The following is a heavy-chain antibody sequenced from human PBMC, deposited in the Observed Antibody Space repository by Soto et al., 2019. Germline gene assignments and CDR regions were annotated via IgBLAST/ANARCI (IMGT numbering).Heavy chain of an antibody. J-gene: IGHJ4*02. CDR1: GYTFTNYA. CDR3: ARDLAAAGPFDC. Sequence: QVQLVQSGAEVKKPGASVKVSCKASGYTFTNYAFSWVRQAPGQGLEWMGWISAYNGNTNYPQTLQGRVTMTTATSTSTAYMELRSLRSDDTAVYYCARDLAAAGPFDCWGQGTLVTVSS. V-gene: IGHV1-18*01. CDR2: ISAYNGNT. D-gene: IGHD6-13*01.